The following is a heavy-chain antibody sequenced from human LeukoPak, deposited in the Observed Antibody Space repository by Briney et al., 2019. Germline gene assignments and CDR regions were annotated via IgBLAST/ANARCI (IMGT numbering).Heavy chain of an antibody. D-gene: IGHD2-15*01. CDR3: ARDHLYCSGGSCSSGFYDF. CDR2: ISGSGGST. J-gene: IGHJ4*02. V-gene: IGHV3-23*01. Sequence: GGSLRLSCAASGFTFSSYAMSWVRQAPGKGLEWVSAISGSGGSTYYADSVKGRFTISRDNSKNTLYLQMDSLRAEDTAVYYCARDHLYCSGGSCSSGFYDFWGQGTLVTVSS. CDR1: GFTFSSYA.